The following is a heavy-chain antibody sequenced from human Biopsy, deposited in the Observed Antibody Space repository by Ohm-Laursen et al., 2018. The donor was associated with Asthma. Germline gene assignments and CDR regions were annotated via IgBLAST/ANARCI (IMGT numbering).Heavy chain of an antibody. D-gene: IGHD5-12*01. CDR3: ARGYSGTDRIVYYYSGLEV. CDR2: LIPVLGTP. CDR1: GGSFNNFA. Sequence: SSVKVSCKASGGSFNNFAISWVRQAPGQGLEWMGGLIPVLGTPDHAQMFEGRVTITADESTSTAYMELSSLRSEDTAVYYCARGYSGTDRIVYYYSGLEVWGQGTTVTVS. J-gene: IGHJ6*02. V-gene: IGHV1-69*01.